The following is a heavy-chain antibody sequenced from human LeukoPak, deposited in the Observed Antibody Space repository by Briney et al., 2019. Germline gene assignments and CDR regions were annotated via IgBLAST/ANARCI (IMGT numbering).Heavy chain of an antibody. CDR3: ARLQYCSSSSCSDY. J-gene: IGHJ4*02. CDR2: IYSGGST. V-gene: IGHV3-53*01. D-gene: IGHD2-2*01. CDR1: GFTFSSYA. Sequence: TGGSLRLSCAASGFTFSSYAMSWVRQAPGKGLEWVSVIYSGGSTYYADSVKGRFIISRDNSKNTVYLQMNSLRAEDTAVYYCARLQYCSSSSCSDYWGQGTLVTVSS.